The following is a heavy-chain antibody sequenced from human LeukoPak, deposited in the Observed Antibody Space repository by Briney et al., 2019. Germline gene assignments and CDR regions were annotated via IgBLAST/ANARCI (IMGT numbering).Heavy chain of an antibody. CDR3: ARRDGSSWYFFDY. Sequence: SETLSLTCTVSGGSISSGSYYWSWIRQPAGKGLEWIGYIHYSGSTNYNPSLKSRVTISLDTSKNQFSLKMSSVTAADTAVYYCARRDGSSWYFFDYWGQGTLVTVSS. V-gene: IGHV4-61*10. CDR1: GGSISSGSYY. CDR2: IHYSGST. D-gene: IGHD6-13*01. J-gene: IGHJ4*02.